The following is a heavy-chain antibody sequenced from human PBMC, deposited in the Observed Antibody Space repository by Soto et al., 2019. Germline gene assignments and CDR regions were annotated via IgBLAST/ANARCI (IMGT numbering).Heavy chain of an antibody. CDR1: GYTFTSYY. V-gene: IGHV1-46*01. CDR3: ARDTGVGAIYYYYGMDV. Sequence: ASVKVSCKASGYTFTSYYMHWVRQAPGQGLEWMGIINPSGGSTSYAQKFQGRVTMTRDTSTSTVYMELSSLRSEDTAVYYCARDTGVGAIYYYYGMDVWGQGTTVTV. D-gene: IGHD1-26*01. CDR2: INPSGGST. J-gene: IGHJ6*02.